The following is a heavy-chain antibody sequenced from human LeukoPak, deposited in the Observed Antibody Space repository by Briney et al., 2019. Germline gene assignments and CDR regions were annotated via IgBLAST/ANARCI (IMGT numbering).Heavy chain of an antibody. Sequence: GGSLRLSCAASGFTFSSYGLSWVRQAPGKGLGGVSTISGSAYNSYYADSVKGRFTISRDNSANTLYLQMDNLRAEDTALYYCAKHSGSYFIYYIDSWGQGTLVTVSS. V-gene: IGHV3-23*01. CDR1: GFTFSSYG. J-gene: IGHJ4*02. D-gene: IGHD1-26*01. CDR3: AKHSGSYFIYYIDS. CDR2: ISGSAYNS.